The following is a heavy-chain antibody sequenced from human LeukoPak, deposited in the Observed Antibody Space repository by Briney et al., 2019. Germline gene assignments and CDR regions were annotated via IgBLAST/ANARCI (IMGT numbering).Heavy chain of an antibody. D-gene: IGHD3-22*01. J-gene: IGHJ3*02. Sequence: ASVKVSCKASGYTFSGSGWYLYWLRQAPGQGLECLGWIHPYNGDTAFAQKFQGRVAMTRDTSISTAYMELSRLRPDDTAVYYCARGPARSSGYYYGHDAFDIWGQGTMVTVSS. CDR2: IHPYNGDT. CDR3: ARGPARSSGYYYGHDAFDI. CDR1: GYTFSGSGWY. V-gene: IGHV1-2*02.